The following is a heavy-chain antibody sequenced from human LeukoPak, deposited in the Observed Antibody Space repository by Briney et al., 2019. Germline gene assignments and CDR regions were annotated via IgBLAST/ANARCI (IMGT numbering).Heavy chain of an antibody. CDR2: IGTSSSTI. CDR1: GFTFSDYF. J-gene: IGHJ6*03. V-gene: IGHV3-11*04. CDR3: ARFAAGGSYYYYMDV. D-gene: IGHD6-25*01. Sequence: GGSLRLSCAASGFTFSDYFMTWIRQAPGKGLEWVSNIGTSSSTIYYADSVKGRFTISRDNAKNSLYLQMNSLRADDTAVYYCARFAAGGSYYYYMDVWGKGTTVTVSS.